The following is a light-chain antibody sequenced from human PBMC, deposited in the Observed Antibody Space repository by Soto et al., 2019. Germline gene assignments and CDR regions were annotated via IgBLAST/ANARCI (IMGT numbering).Light chain of an antibody. V-gene: IGLV2-23*01. CDR1: SSDVGSYNL. CDR2: EGS. CDR3: CSYAGSSTPYV. Sequence: QSALTQPASVSGSPGQSITISCTGTSSDVGSYNLVSWYQQHPGKANKLMIYEGSKRPSGVSNHFSGSKSGKTATLTIYGLQAEDEADYYCCSYAGSSTPYVFGTGTKVTVL. J-gene: IGLJ1*01.